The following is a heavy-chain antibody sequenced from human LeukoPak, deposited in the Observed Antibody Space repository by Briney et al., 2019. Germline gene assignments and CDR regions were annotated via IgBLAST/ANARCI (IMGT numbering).Heavy chain of an antibody. J-gene: IGHJ6*03. CDR2: ISSSGSTL. Sequence: GGSLRLSCAASGFTFSSYEMNWVRQAPGKGLQWLSYISSSGSTLFYADSVKGRFTISRDNVNNSLYLQMNSLGVDDMGVYYCARGYSTSSYSHYYYYMDVWGKGTTVAVSS. CDR1: GFTFSSYE. V-gene: IGHV3-48*03. D-gene: IGHD6-6*01. CDR3: ARGYSTSSYSHYYYYMDV.